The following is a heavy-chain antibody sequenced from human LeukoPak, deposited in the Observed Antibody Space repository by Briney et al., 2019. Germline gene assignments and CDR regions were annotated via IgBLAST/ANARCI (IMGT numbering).Heavy chain of an antibody. CDR2: IDPSDSYT. CDR1: GYSFTSYW. J-gene: IGHJ5*02. Sequence: HGESLKISCKGSGYSFTSYWISWVRQMPGKGLEWMGRIDPSDSYTNYSPSFQGHVTISADKSISTAYLQWSSLKASDTAMYYCARQGLGVLRYFDWPTPDQNWFDPWGQGTLVTVSS. CDR3: ARQGLGVLRYFDWPTPDQNWFDP. D-gene: IGHD3-9*01. V-gene: IGHV5-10-1*01.